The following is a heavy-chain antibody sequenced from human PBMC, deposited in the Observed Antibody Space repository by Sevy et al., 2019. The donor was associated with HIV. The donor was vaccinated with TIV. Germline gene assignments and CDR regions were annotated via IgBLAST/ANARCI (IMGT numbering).Heavy chain of an antibody. CDR3: ARAVEDYSDSSAWDWYFDL. V-gene: IGHV3-66*01. D-gene: IGHD3-22*01. J-gene: IGHJ2*01. CDR2: IFSGGNT. CDR1: GFTVSGNY. Sequence: GGSLRLSCAASGFTVSGNYMSWVRQAPGKGLEWVSGIFSGGNTHFADSVKGRFTISRDNSKNTLSLQMNSLGAEDTAVYYCARAVEDYSDSSAWDWYFDLWGRGTLVTVSS.